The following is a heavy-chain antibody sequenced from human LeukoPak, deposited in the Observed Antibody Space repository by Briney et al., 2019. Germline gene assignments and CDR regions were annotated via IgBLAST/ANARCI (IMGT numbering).Heavy chain of an antibody. CDR1: GFTFSSYA. CDR3: ARGSKTAGTIYSFDY. J-gene: IGHJ4*02. V-gene: IGHV3-23*01. CDR2: ISVSVDST. Sequence: PGGSLRLSCAASGFTFSSYAMSWVRQAPGKGLEWVSGISVSVDSTYYADSVKGRFTISRDNSKNTVYLQMNSLRAEDTAVYYCARGSKTAGTIYSFDYWGQGTLVTVSS. D-gene: IGHD6-13*01.